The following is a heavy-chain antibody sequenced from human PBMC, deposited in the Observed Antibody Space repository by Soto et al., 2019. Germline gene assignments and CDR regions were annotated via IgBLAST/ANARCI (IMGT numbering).Heavy chain of an antibody. Sequence: GGSLRLSCAASGFAVSSNYMTWVRQAPGKGLEWVSVIHSGGDTHYADSVGGRFTISRDNSKNTLYLQMNSLRAEDTAVYYCARSRTGTTYGGMDVWGQGTTVTVSS. J-gene: IGHJ6*02. CDR2: IHSGGDT. CDR1: GFAVSSNY. D-gene: IGHD1-7*01. V-gene: IGHV3-66*01. CDR3: ARSRTGTTYGGMDV.